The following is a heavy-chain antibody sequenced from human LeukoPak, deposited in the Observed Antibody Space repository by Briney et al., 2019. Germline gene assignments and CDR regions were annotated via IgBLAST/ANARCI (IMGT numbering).Heavy chain of an antibody. D-gene: IGHD1/OR15-1a*01. J-gene: IGHJ3*01. Sequence: GGSLGLSCAASGFTFTTYWMTWVRQAPGKGLEWVANIKQDGSDKYYVDSVKGRFTISRDNARKSVYLQMNSLRAEDTAVYYCARGSQQHSRWGQGTLVSVSS. CDR2: IKQDGSDK. CDR1: GFTFTTYW. V-gene: IGHV3-7*01. CDR3: ARGSQQHSR.